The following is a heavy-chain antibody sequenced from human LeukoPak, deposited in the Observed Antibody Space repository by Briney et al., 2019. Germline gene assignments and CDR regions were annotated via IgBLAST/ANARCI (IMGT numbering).Heavy chain of an antibody. CDR3: ARILDSAWGELGY. Sequence: PGGSLRLSRAGSGFSFSSYCMHWVRQAPGKGLEWMAFIRSDGSNKYYADSVKGRFTISRDNSKNTLYLQMNSLRAEDTAVYYCARILDSAWGELGYWGQGTLVTVSS. J-gene: IGHJ4*02. CDR2: IRSDGSNK. CDR1: GFSFSSYC. V-gene: IGHV3-30*02. D-gene: IGHD6-19*01.